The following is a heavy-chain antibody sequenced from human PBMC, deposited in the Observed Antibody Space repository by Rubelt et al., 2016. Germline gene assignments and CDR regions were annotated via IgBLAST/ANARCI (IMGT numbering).Heavy chain of an antibody. V-gene: IGHV1-3*01. J-gene: IGHJ4*02. CDR1: GYSFTSYN. CDR3: ARGGSGPSSAFDY. Sequence: QVQLVQSGAEVKKPGASVKVSCRAAGYSFTSYNIHWVRQAPGQRLEWMGWMNAANGNTRFSQNFPGRVTITRDTSASTAYMELSSLRSEDTAVYYCARGGSGPSSAFDYWGQGTLVTVSS. D-gene: IGHD1-26*01. CDR2: MNAANGNT.